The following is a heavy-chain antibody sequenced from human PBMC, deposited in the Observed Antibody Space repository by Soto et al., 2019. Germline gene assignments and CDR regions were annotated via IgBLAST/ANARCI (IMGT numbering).Heavy chain of an antibody. CDR1: GFNFVNYA. Sequence: GGSLRHSCLASGFNFVNYALSWVRKAPGKGPEWVSFISVSGDSTYYADSVKGRFTISRDNYKNTVLLQINSLRAEDTAVYYCARYLDYYDSRGYIRGNWFDP. CDR3: ARYLDYYDSRGYIRGNWFDP. J-gene: IGHJ5*02. CDR2: ISVSGDST. D-gene: IGHD3-22*01. V-gene: IGHV3-23*01.